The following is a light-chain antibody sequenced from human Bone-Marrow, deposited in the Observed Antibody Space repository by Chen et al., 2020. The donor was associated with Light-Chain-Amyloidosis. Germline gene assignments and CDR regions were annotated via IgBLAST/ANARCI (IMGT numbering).Light chain of an antibody. CDR3: QVWDRSSDRPV. J-gene: IGLJ3*02. V-gene: IGLV3-21*02. Sequence: SYVLPQPSSVSVAPGQTATSSCGGNNIGSTSVHWYQQTPGQAPLLVGYDDSDRPSGIPERLSGSNSGNTATLTISRVEAGDEADYYCQVWDRSSDRPVFGGGTKLTVL. CDR1: NIGSTS. CDR2: DDS.